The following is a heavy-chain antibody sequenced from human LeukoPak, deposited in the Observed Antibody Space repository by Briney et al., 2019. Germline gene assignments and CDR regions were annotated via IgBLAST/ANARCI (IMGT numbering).Heavy chain of an antibody. CDR3: ARDAPPYGSGSSTVDY. D-gene: IGHD3-10*01. CDR2: IFSGGST. CDR1: GFTVSSNY. V-gene: IGHV3-66*01. Sequence: PGGSLRLSCAASGFTVSSNYMSWVRQAPGKGLEWVSVIFSGGSTYYADSVKGRFTISRDNSKNTLYLQMNSLGAEDTAVYYCARDAPPYGSGSSTVDYWGQGTLVTVSS. J-gene: IGHJ4*02.